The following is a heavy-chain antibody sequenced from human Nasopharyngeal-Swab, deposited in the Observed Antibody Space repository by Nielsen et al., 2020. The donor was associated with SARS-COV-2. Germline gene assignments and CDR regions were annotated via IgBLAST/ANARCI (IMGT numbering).Heavy chain of an antibody. CDR3: ARDPSLGTSCYECDYYGMDV. V-gene: IGHV3-21*01. CDR1: GFTFSSYS. J-gene: IGHJ6*02. D-gene: IGHD2-2*01. CDR2: ISSSSSYI. Sequence: ESLKISCAASGFTFSSYSMNWVRQAPGKGLEWVSSISSSSSYIYYADSVKGRFTISRDNAKNSLYLQMNSLRAEDTAVYYCARDPSLGTSCYECDYYGMDVWGQGTTVTVSS.